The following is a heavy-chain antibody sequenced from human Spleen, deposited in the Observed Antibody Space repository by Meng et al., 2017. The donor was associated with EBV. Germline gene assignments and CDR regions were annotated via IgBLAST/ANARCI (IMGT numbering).Heavy chain of an antibody. CDR2: LYYSEST. Sequence: QLHLQESGPGLVKPSXXLSLTXXVCGWPLCNNANIWGWIRQPPGEGLEGIATLYYSESTYYNPSLKGRVTISVDTSKNQFFLKLTSVTAADTAVYYCARATAYAYDSSGYPMYYFAYRGQGTLVTVSS. D-gene: IGHD3-22*01. V-gene: IGHV4-39*07. CDR3: ARATAYAYDSSGYPMYYFAY. J-gene: IGHJ4*02. CDR1: GWPLCNNANI.